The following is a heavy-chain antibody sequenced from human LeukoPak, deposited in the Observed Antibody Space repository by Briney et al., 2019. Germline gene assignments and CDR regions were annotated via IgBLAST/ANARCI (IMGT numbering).Heavy chain of an antibody. J-gene: IGHJ4*02. CDR1: GFTFSSYA. D-gene: IGHD6-6*01. V-gene: IGHV3-30*04. CDR2: ISYDGSNK. CDR3: ARDKEQLVPGKRFDY. Sequence: GRSLRFSSAASGFTFSSYAMHWLRQAPGKGLEWVAVISYDGSNKYYADSVKGRFTISRDNSKNTLYLQMNSLRAEDTAVYYCARDKEQLVPGKRFDYWGQGTLVTVSS.